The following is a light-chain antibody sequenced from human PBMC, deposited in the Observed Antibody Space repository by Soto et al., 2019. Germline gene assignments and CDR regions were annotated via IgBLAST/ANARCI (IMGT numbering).Light chain of an antibody. CDR2: GAS. Sequence: ELVLPQSPGTLSLSPGERATLSCRASQSVSSSYLAWYQQKPGQAPRLLIYGASSRATGIPDRFSGSGSGTDFTLTISRLEPEDFAVYYCQQYGSSPWTFGQGTKV. J-gene: IGKJ1*01. CDR1: QSVSSSY. V-gene: IGKV3-20*01. CDR3: QQYGSSPWT.